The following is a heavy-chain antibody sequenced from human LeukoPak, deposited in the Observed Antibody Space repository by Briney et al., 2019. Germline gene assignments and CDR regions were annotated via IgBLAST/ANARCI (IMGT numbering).Heavy chain of an antibody. CDR2: ISSSGSTI. CDR3: AKDGTAAAGFYYYYYMDV. J-gene: IGHJ6*03. V-gene: IGHV3-48*03. CDR1: GFTFSNHN. D-gene: IGHD6-13*01. Sequence: GGSLRLSCAASGFTFSNHNMDWVRQAPGKGLEWVSYISSSGSTIYYADSVKGRFTISRDNAKNSLYLQMNSLRAEDTAVYYCAKDGTAAAGFYYYYYMDVWGKGTTVTVSS.